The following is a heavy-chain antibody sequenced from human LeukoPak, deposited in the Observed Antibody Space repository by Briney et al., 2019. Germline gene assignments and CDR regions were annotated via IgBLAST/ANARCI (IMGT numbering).Heavy chain of an antibody. J-gene: IGHJ4*02. V-gene: IGHV3-21*01. Sequence: GGSLRLSCAASGFAFSSYSMDWVRQAPGKGLEWVSSISSSSSYIYYADSVKGRFTISRDNAKNSVHLQMNSLRAEDTAVYYCARTYYYDSSGYYGYWGQGTLVTVSS. CDR3: ARTYYYDSSGYYGY. CDR2: ISSSSSYI. D-gene: IGHD3-22*01. CDR1: GFAFSSYS.